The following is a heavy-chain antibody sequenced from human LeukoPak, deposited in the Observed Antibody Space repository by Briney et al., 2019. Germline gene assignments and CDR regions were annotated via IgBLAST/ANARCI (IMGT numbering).Heavy chain of an antibody. CDR1: GFTFSSYW. Sequence: GGSLRLSCAASGFTFSSYWMHWVRQAPGKGLVWVSRINSDGSSTSYADSVKGRFTISRDNAKNTLYLQMNSLRAEDTAVYYCARVYSGFGEFFDYWGQGTLVTVSS. D-gene: IGHD3-10*01. CDR3: ARVYSGFGEFFDY. CDR2: INSDGSST. V-gene: IGHV3-74*01. J-gene: IGHJ4*02.